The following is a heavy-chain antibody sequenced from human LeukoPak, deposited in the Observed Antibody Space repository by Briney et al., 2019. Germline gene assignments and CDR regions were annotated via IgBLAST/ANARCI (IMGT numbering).Heavy chain of an antibody. J-gene: IGHJ4*02. V-gene: IGHV3-30*18. Sequence: GGSLRLSCAASGFTFSSYGMHWVRQAPGKGLEWVAVISYDGSNKYYADSVKGRFTISRDNSKNTLYLQMNSLRAEDTAVYYCAKDTLYDSSGLSDYWGQGTLVTVSS. CDR1: GFTFSSYG. D-gene: IGHD3-22*01. CDR2: ISYDGSNK. CDR3: AKDTLYDSSGLSDY.